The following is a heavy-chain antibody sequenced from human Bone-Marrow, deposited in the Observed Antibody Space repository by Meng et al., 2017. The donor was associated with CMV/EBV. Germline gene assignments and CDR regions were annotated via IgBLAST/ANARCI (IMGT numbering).Heavy chain of an antibody. D-gene: IGHD2-2*01. CDR2: IGTGGDT. CDR1: GFAFSSYA. Sequence: GESLKISCAASGFAFSSYALHWVRRAPGKGLEWVSAIGTGGDTYYADSVMGRFTISRDNAKNSLYLQMNSLRAEDTAVYYCARDSPYCSSTSCSRRGMDVWGQGTTVTVSS. V-gene: IGHV3-47*02. J-gene: IGHJ6*02. CDR3: ARDSPYCSSTSCSRRGMDV.